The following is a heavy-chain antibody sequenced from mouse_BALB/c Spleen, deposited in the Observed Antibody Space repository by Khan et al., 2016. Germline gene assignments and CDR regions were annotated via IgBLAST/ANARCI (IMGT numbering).Heavy chain of an antibody. CDR1: GYSVTSDYA. CDR3: ALDCAYFDY. J-gene: IGHJ2*01. V-gene: IGHV3-2*02. Sequence: VQLKESGPGLVKPSQSLSLTCTVTGYSVTSDYAWNWIRQFTGNKLEWMGYIRYSGRTTYNPSLKSRNSNTRDTSKNQIFQHLNSVTAEHTSTYYWALDCAYFDYWGQGTTLTVSS. CDR2: IRYSGRT.